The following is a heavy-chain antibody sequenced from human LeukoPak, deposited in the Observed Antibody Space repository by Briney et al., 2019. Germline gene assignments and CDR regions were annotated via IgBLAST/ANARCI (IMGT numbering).Heavy chain of an antibody. D-gene: IGHD1-1*01. V-gene: IGHV3-21*01. CDR1: GFTVSSNY. CDR2: ISSSSSYI. Sequence: GGSLRLSCVASGFTVSSNYMSWVRQAPGKGLEWVSSISSSSSYIYYADSVKGRFTISRDNAKNSLYLQMNSLRAEDTAVYYCARDYGYDPGYWGQGTLVTVSS. CDR3: ARDYGYDPGY. J-gene: IGHJ4*02.